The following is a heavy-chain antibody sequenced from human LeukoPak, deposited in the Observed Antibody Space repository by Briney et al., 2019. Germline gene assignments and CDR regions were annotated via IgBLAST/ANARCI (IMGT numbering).Heavy chain of an antibody. CDR1: GYSFSTYW. CDR2: IYPGDSDT. D-gene: IGHD2-2*02. CDR3: ARTTGYCSSTSCYRYYYGMDV. J-gene: IGHJ6*02. Sequence: PGESLKISCKGSGYSFSTYWIGWVRQMPGKGLEWMGIIYPGDSDTRYSPSFQGQVTISVDKSISTAYLQWSSLKASDTAMYYCARTTGYCSSTSCYRYYYGMDVWGQGTTVTVSS. V-gene: IGHV5-51*01.